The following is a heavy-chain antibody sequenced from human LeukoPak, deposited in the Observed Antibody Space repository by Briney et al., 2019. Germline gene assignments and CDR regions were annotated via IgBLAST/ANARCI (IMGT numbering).Heavy chain of an antibody. J-gene: IGHJ4*02. CDR3: ARDARPLTGYPEYDY. D-gene: IGHD3-9*01. CDR2: IIPILGIA. Sequence: SVKVSCKASGGTFSSYAVSWVRQAPGQGLEWMGRIIPILGIANYAQKFQGRVTITADKSTSTAYMELSSLRSEDTAVYYCARDARPLTGYPEYDYWGQGTLVTVSS. CDR1: GGTFSSYA. V-gene: IGHV1-69*04.